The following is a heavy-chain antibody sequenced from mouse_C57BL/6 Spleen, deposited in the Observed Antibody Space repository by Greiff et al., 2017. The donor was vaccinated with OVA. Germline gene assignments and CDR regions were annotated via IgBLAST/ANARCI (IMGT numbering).Heavy chain of an antibody. CDR1: GYAFSSSW. Sequence: QVQLKQSGPELVKPGASVKISCKASGYAFSSSWMNWVKQRPGKGLEWIGRIYPGDGDTNYNGKFKGKATLTADKSSSTAYMQLSSLTSEDSAVYFCARSEYEGYFDYWGQGTTLTVSS. CDR2: IYPGDGDT. V-gene: IGHV1-82*01. J-gene: IGHJ2*01. CDR3: ARSEYEGYFDY. D-gene: IGHD2-3*01.